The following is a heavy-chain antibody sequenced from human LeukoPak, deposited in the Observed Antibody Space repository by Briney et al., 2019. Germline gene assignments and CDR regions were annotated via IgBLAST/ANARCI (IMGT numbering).Heavy chain of an antibody. J-gene: IGHJ4*02. CDR3: VKGRCSGSSCYGGDY. V-gene: IGHV3-64D*06. CDR1: GFTFSSCA. CDR2: ITSNGGST. D-gene: IGHD2-2*01. Sequence: PGGSLRLSCSASGFTFSSCAMNWVRQAPGKGLEYVSAITSNGGSTYYADSVKGGFTISRDNSKNTLYLQMSSLRAEDTAVYYCVKGRCSGSSCYGGDYWGQGTPVTVSS.